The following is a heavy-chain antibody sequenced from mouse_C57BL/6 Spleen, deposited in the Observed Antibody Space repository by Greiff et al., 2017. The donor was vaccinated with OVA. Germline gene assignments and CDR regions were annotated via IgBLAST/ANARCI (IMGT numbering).Heavy chain of an antibody. V-gene: IGHV1-7*01. Sequence: QVHVKQSGAELAKPGASVKLSCKASGYTFTSYWMHWVKQRPGQGLEWIGYINPSSGYTKYNQKFKDKATLTADKSSSTAYMQLSSLTYEDSAVYYCARSYDGYYSFAYWGQGTLVTVSA. CDR3: ARSYDGYYSFAY. CDR1: GYTFTSYW. D-gene: IGHD2-3*01. CDR2: INPSSGYT. J-gene: IGHJ3*01.